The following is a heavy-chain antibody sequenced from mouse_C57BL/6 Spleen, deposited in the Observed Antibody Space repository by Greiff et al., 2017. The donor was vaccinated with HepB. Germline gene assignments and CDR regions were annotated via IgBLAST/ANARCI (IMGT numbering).Heavy chain of an antibody. D-gene: IGHD1-1*01. CDR3: TYYDGSSYDV. CDR2: IDPENGDT. CDR1: GFNIKDDY. J-gene: IGHJ1*03. Sequence: VQLQQSGAELVRPGASVKLSCTASGFNIKDDYMHWVKQRPEQGLEWIGWIDPENGDTEYASKFQGKATITADTSSNTAYLQLSSLTSEDTAVYYCTYYDGSSYDVWGTGTTVTVSS. V-gene: IGHV14-4*01.